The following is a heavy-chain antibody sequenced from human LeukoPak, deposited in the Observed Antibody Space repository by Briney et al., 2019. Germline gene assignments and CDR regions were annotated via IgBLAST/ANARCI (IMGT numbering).Heavy chain of an antibody. V-gene: IGHV3-48*04. D-gene: IGHD4-11*01. CDR3: ATSGYSNIDY. CDR1: GFLFSSNS. CDR2: ISSSSSTI. J-gene: IGHJ4*02. Sequence: GGSLRLSCAASGFLFSSNSMIWVRQAPGKGLEWVSYISSSSSTIYYADSVKGRFTISRDNAKNSLYLQMNSLRAEDTAVYYCATSGYSNIDYWGQGTLVTVSS.